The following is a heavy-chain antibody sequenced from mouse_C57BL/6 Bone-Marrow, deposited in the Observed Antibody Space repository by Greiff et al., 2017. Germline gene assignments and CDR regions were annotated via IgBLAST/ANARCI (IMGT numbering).Heavy chain of an antibody. CDR3: ARSTPYYFDY. J-gene: IGHJ2*01. CDR2: IHPNSGST. D-gene: IGHD2-1*01. Sequence: VQLQQSGAELVKPGASVKLSCKASGYTFTSYWMHWVKQRPGQGLEWIGMIHPNSGSTNYNEKFKSKATLTVDKSSSTAYMQLSSLTSEDSAVYYCARSTPYYFDYWGQGTTLTVSS. V-gene: IGHV1-64*01. CDR1: GYTFTSYW.